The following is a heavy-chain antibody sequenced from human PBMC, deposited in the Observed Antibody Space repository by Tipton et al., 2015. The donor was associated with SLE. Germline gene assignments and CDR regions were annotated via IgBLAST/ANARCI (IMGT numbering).Heavy chain of an antibody. CDR2: IYYSGST. Sequence: LRLSCTVSGGSISSYSWSWIRQPPGKGLEWIGYIYYSGSTNYNPSLKSRVTISVDTSKKQFSLKLSSVTAADAAVYYCASGGILWYFDLWGRGTLVTVSS. CDR1: GGSISSYS. CDR3: ASGGILWYFDL. J-gene: IGHJ2*01. V-gene: IGHV4-59*01. D-gene: IGHD3-16*01.